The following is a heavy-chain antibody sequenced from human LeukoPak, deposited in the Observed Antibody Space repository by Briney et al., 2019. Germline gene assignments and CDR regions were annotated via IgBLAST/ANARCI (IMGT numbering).Heavy chain of an antibody. CDR3: ARQRGSGWYRPHLF. D-gene: IGHD6-19*01. V-gene: IGHV4-39*01. J-gene: IGHJ4*02. CDR2: MYYSGTT. Sequence: SETLSLTCSASGGSINTRSYFWGWIRQSPGKGLEWIASMYYSGTTYYNPSLKSRVTISVDTYKSQLSLKLSSVTAADTAVYYCARQRGSGWYRPHLFWGQGILVTVSS. CDR1: GGSINTRSYF.